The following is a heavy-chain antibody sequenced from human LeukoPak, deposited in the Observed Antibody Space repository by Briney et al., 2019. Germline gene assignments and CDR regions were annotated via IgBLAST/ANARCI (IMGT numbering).Heavy chain of an antibody. CDR1: GDSVSSNSAA. Sequence: SQTLSLTCAISGDSVSSNSAAWNWIRQSPSRGLEWLGRTYYRSKWYNDYAVSVKSRITINPDTSKDQFSLQLNSVTPEDTAAYYCARGGTTISYYYYGMDVWGQGTTVTVSS. CDR2: TYYRSKWYN. V-gene: IGHV6-1*01. J-gene: IGHJ6*02. CDR3: ARGGTTISYYYYGMDV. D-gene: IGHD1-1*01.